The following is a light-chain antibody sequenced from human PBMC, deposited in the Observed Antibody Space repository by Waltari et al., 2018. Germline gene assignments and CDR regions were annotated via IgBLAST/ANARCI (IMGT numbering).Light chain of an antibody. V-gene: IGLV2-8*01. CDR3: SSYGGNSNWV. CDR1: SSDVGGYAY. CDR2: EVT. J-gene: IGLJ3*02. Sequence: QSALPQPPSASGSPGQSVTISCTGTSSDVGGYAYVSWYQQPPGKAPKLMIYEVTKRPSGVPDRFSGSRSGSTASLTVSGLQAEDEAVYYCSSYGGNSNWVFGGGTKLTVL.